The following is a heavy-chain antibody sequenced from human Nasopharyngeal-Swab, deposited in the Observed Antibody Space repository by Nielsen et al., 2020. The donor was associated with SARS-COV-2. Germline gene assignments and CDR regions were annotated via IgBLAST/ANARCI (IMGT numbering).Heavy chain of an antibody. CDR2: IYSSGIT. J-gene: IGHJ4*02. D-gene: IGHD3-10*01. CDR3: ASPVRSDDSGPYDY. Sequence: ESLKISCAASGFTVNTNYMTWVRQAQGKGLEWVSVIYSSGITHYADSVKGRFTISRDNSKNTLYLQMNSLRAEDTAVYYCASPVRSDDSGPYDYWGQGTQVTVSS. CDR1: GFTVNTNY. V-gene: IGHV3-66*01.